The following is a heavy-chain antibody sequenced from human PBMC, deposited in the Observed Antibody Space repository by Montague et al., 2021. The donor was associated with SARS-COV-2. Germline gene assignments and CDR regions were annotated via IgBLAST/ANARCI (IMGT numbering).Heavy chain of an antibody. D-gene: IGHD6-13*01. CDR3: GRVFAPAGTFDF. CDR2: TYYRSKWDS. CDR1: GDSVSSQNVA. Sequence: CAISGDSVSSQNVAWNWIRQSPSNGLEWLGRTYYRSKWDSDYAESVKRRLVITPDTSKNQVSLQLNSVIPEDTAIYFCGRVFAPAGTFDFWGQGTLVTVSS. V-gene: IGHV6-1*01. J-gene: IGHJ4*02.